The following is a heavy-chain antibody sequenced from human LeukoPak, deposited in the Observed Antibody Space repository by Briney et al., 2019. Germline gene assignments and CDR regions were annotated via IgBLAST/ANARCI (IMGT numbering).Heavy chain of an antibody. CDR3: VKGRSGTLYYFDY. J-gene: IGHJ4*02. CDR2: IRVGGEL. CDR1: GFTFSDYA. D-gene: IGHD3-10*01. V-gene: IGHV3-23*01. Sequence: GGSLRLSCAASGFTFSDYAMNWVRQAPGKGLEWVSGIRVGGELYYADSVKGRFTISRDNSENTLYLQMNSLRAEDTAVYYCVKGRSGTLYYFDYWGQGTLVTVSS.